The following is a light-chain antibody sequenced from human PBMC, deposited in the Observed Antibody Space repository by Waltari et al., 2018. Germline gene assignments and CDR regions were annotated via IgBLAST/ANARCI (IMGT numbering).Light chain of an antibody. Sequence: QSALPQPASVSGSPGQSIAISCPGTSSDVRGYNYVSCYQHHPGKAPKLIMYEVTNRPSGVSNRFSGSKSGNTASLTISGLQAEDEADYYCSSYTSRSTLEGVFGGGTKLTVL. CDR3: SSYTSRSTLEGV. V-gene: IGLV2-14*01. J-gene: IGLJ3*02. CDR1: SSDVRGYNY. CDR2: EVT.